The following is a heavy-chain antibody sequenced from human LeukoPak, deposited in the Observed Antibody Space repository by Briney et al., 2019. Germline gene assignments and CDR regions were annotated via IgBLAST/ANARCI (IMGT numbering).Heavy chain of an antibody. J-gene: IGHJ6*02. Sequence: GGSLSLSCTASGFTFGDYAMSWLRQAPGKGLEWVGFIRSNAYGGTTEYAASVKVRFTISRDDSKSIAYLQMNSLKTEDTAVYYCTRDWWVATIPGYYYYYGMDVWGQGTTVTVSS. D-gene: IGHD5-12*01. CDR1: GFTFGDYA. CDR2: IRSNAYGGTT. V-gene: IGHV3-49*03. CDR3: TRDWWVATIPGYYYYYGMDV.